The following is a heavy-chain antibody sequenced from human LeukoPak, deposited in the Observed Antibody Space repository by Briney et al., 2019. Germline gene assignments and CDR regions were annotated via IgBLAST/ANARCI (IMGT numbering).Heavy chain of an antibody. Sequence: SETLSLTCAVYGGSFSGYYWSWIRQPPGKGLEWIGYIYYSGTTNYNPSLKSRVTMSVDTSKNQFSLNLSSVTAADTAVYYCARARAFDIWGQGTMVTVSS. CDR2: IYYSGTT. V-gene: IGHV4-59*01. J-gene: IGHJ3*02. CDR1: GGSFSGYY. CDR3: ARARAFDI.